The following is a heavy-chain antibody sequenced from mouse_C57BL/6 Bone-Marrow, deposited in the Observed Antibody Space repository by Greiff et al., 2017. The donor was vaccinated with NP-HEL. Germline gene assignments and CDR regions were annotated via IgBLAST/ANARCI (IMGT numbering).Heavy chain of an antibody. CDR1: GFTFSDYG. CDR2: ISSGSSTI. J-gene: IGHJ3*01. V-gene: IGHV5-17*01. Sequence: EVKVVESGGGLVKPGGSLKLSCAASGFTFSDYGMHWVRQAPEKGLEWVAYISSGSSTIYYADTVKGRFTISRDNAKNTLFLQMTSLRSEDTAMYYCARGYGSSSWFAYWGQGTLVTVSA. CDR3: ARGYGSSSWFAY. D-gene: IGHD1-1*01.